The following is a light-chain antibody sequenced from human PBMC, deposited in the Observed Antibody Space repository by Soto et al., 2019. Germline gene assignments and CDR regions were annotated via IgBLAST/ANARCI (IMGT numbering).Light chain of an antibody. V-gene: IGLV4-69*01. CDR1: SGHSSYA. CDR3: QTWGTGINWV. CDR2: LNSDGSH. Sequence: QSVLTQSPSASASLGASVKLTCTLSSGHSSYAIAWHQQQPEKGPRYLMKLNSDGSHSKGDGIPDRFSGSSSGAERYLTISSLQSEDEADYYCQTWGTGINWVFGGGTKVTVL. J-gene: IGLJ3*02.